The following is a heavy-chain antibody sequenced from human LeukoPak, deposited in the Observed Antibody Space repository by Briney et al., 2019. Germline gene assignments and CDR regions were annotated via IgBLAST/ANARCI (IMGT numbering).Heavy chain of an antibody. J-gene: IGHJ5*02. CDR1: GYTFTSYG. V-gene: IGHV1-18*01. D-gene: IGHD5-18*01. CDR3: ARDLVRDTAMVKVTWFDP. CDR2: ISAYNGDT. Sequence: ASVKVSCKASGYTFTSYGISWVRQAPGQGLEWVGWISAYNGDTNYAQKLQDRVTMTTDTSTRTTYLELRSLRSDDAAVYYCARDLVRDTAMVKVTWFDPWGQGTLVTVSS.